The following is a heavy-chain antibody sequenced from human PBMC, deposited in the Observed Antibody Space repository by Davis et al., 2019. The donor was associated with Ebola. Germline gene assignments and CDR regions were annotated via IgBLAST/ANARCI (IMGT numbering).Heavy chain of an antibody. CDR3: AKEVGYFDWFRLFWDAFDI. Sequence: SETLSLTCTVSGGSIISSSSYWGWIRQPPGKGLEWIGEINHSGSTNYNPSLKSRVTISVDTSKNQFSLKLSSVTAADTAVYYCAKEVGYFDWFRLFWDAFDIWGQGTMVTVSS. CDR2: INHSGST. J-gene: IGHJ3*02. D-gene: IGHD3-9*01. CDR1: GGSIISSSSY. V-gene: IGHV4-39*07.